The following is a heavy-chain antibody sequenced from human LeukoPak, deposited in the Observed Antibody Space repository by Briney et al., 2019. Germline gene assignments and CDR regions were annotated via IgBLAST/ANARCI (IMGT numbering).Heavy chain of an antibody. V-gene: IGHV4-59*01. CDR2: IYYSGST. CDR1: SDSISSSY. J-gene: IGHJ3*02. CDR3: AIESVGYRPI. Sequence: TSETLSLTCTVSSDSISSSYWNWIRQPPGKGLEWIGYIYYSGSTNYNPSLKSRVTISVDTSKNQFSLKVSSVTAADTAVYYCAIESVGYRPIWGQGTMVTVSS. D-gene: IGHD2-8*02.